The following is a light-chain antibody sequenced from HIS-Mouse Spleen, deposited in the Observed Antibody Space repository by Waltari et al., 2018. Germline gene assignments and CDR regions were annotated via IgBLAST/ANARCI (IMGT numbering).Light chain of an antibody. CDR3: YSTDSSGNHRV. CDR2: EDS. V-gene: IGLV3-10*01. Sequence: SYELTQPPSVSVSPGQTARNTCSGDALPKKYAYWYQQKSGQAPVLVIYEDSKRPSGIPERFSGSSSGTMATLTISGAQVEDEADYYCYSTDSSGNHRVFGGGTKLTAL. CDR1: ALPKKY. J-gene: IGLJ2*01.